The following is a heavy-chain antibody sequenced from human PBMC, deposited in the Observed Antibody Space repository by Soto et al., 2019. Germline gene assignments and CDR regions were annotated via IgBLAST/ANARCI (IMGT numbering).Heavy chain of an antibody. CDR2: MNPNSGNT. Sequence: QVQLVQSGAEVKKPGASVKVSCKASGYTFTSYDINWVRQATGQGLEWMGWMNPNSGNTGYAQKFQGRATLTRNTSLSTAYLDLSSQRSEDTAVYYCARPLYGDNVAYWGQGTLVTASS. CDR1: GYTFTSYD. V-gene: IGHV1-8*01. CDR3: ARPLYGDNVAY. D-gene: IGHD4-17*01. J-gene: IGHJ4*02.